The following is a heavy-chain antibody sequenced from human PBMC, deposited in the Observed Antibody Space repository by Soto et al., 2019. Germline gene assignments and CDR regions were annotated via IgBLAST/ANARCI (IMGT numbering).Heavy chain of an antibody. J-gene: IGHJ4*02. D-gene: IGHD6-13*01. V-gene: IGHV4-4*02. CDR3: ARASATIAAAAIFDY. Sequence: QVQLQESGPGLVKPSGTLSLTCAVSGGAISSSKWWRWVRQPPGKGLEWIGELYQSGSTNYNPSLESRVRMSVDKSRNQFPLKLTSVSAADTAVYYCARASATIAAAAIFDYWGQGTLVTVSS. CDR2: LYQSGST. CDR1: GGAISSSKW.